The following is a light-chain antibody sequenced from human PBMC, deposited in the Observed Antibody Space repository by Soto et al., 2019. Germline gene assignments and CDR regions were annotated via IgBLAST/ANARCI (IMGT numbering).Light chain of an antibody. CDR2: GAS. Sequence: EIVMTQSPATLSVSPGERATLSCRASQSIRNNLIWYQQKSGQAPRLLIYGASTRDTGIPARFSGSGSGTEFTLTISSLQSEDFAVYYCQQYDNWPPYTFGQGTKLEIK. V-gene: IGKV3-15*01. CDR1: QSIRNN. CDR3: QQYDNWPPYT. J-gene: IGKJ2*01.